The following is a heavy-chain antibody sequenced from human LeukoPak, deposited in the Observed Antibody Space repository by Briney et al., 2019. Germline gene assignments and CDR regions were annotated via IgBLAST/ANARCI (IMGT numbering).Heavy chain of an antibody. D-gene: IGHD3-10*01. CDR3: ASSMVRGVFSW. CDR1: GGSISSGDYY. J-gene: IGHJ4*02. Sequence: SPSETLSLTCTVSGGSISSGDYYWSWIRQPPGKGLEWIGYIYYSGSTYYNPSLKSRVTISVDTSKNQISLKLSSVTAADTAVYYCASSMVRGVFSWWGQGTLVTVSS. V-gene: IGHV4-30-4*01. CDR2: IYYSGST.